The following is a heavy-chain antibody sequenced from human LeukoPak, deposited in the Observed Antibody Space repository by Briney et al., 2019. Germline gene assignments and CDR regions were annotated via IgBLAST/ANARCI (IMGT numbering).Heavy chain of an antibody. V-gene: IGHV1-8*01. CDR1: GYTFTSYD. CDR3: ARPGEHYYQYAMDV. CDR2: MNPNSGNT. D-gene: IGHD3-16*01. Sequence: ASVKVSCKASGYTFTSYDINWVRQATGQGLEWMGWMNPNSGNTGYAQKFQGRVTMTRNSSISTAYMELSSLRSEDTAVYYCARPGEHYYQYAMDVWGQGTTVTVSS. J-gene: IGHJ6*02.